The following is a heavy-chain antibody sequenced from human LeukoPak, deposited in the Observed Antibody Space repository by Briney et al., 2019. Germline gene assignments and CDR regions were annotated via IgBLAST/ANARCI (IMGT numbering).Heavy chain of an antibody. D-gene: IGHD3-3*01. J-gene: IGHJ3*02. CDR1: GFTFSSYT. V-gene: IGHV3-23*01. Sequence: PGGSLRLSCAASGFTFSSYTMSWVRQAPGKGLEWVSVIGYSGGSTYYADSVKGRFTISRDNSKNTLYLQMNSLRAEDTAVYYCAKAAIFGVVKGAFDIWGQGTMVTVSS. CDR2: IGYSGGST. CDR3: AKAAIFGVVKGAFDI.